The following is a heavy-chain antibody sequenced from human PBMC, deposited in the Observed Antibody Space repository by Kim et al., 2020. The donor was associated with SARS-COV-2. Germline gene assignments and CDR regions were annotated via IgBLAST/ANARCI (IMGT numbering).Heavy chain of an antibody. CDR2: IWYDGSNK. Sequence: GGSLRLSCAASGFTFSSYGMHWVRQAPGKGLEWVAVIWYDGSNKYYADSVKGRFTISRDNSKNTLYLQMNSLRAEDTAVYYCARDKEGYYDILTGYPISQYVTDGMDVWGQGTTVTVSS. V-gene: IGHV3-33*01. CDR3: ARDKEGYYDILTGYPISQYVTDGMDV. CDR1: GFTFSSYG. D-gene: IGHD3-9*01. J-gene: IGHJ6*02.